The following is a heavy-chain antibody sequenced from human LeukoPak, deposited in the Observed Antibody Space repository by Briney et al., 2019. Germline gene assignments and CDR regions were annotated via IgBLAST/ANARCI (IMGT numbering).Heavy chain of an antibody. V-gene: IGHV3-23*01. CDR1: GFTFSAHA. CDR2: ISGSGGTT. D-gene: IGHD3-10*01. CDR3: AKDPSVMIRGVFDY. Sequence: GGSLRLSCAASGFTFSAHAMNWVRQAPGKGLEWVPSISGSGGTTNYADSVKGRFTVSRDNSKNTLYLQMNTLRAGDTAVYYCAKDPSVMIRGVFDYWGQGTLLTVSS. J-gene: IGHJ4*02.